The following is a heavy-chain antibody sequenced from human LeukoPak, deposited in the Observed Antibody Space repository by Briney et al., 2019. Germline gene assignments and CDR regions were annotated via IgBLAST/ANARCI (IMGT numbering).Heavy chain of an antibody. D-gene: IGHD4-17*01. V-gene: IGHV4-34*01. CDR2: INHSGST. CDR3: ARATVTTGYYYYYMDV. J-gene: IGHJ6*03. CDR1: GGSFSGYY. Sequence: SETLSLTCAVYGGSFSGYYWSWIRQPPGKGLEWIGEINHSGSTNYNPSLKSRVTISVDTSKNQFSLKLSSVTAADTAVYYCARATVTTGYYYYYMDVWGKGTTVTISS.